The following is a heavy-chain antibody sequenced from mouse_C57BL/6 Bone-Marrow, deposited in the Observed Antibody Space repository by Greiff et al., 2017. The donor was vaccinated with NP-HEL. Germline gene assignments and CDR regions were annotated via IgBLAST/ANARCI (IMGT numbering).Heavy chain of an antibody. CDR2: ISNGGGST. Sequence: DVKLQESGGGLVQPGGSLKLSCAASGFTFSDYYMYWVRQTPEKRLEWVAYISNGGGSTYYPDTVKGRFTISRDNAKNTLYLQMSRLKSEDTAMYYCAYYDYEIYYAMDYWGQGTSVTVSS. CDR1: GFTFSDYY. D-gene: IGHD2-4*01. V-gene: IGHV5-12*01. J-gene: IGHJ4*01. CDR3: AYYDYEIYYAMDY.